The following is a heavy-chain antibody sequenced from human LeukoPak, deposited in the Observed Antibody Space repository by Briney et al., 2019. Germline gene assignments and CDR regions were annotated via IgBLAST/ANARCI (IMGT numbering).Heavy chain of an antibody. J-gene: IGHJ4*02. CDR3: ARSIKELPFDY. V-gene: IGHV4-39*01. CDR2: IYYSGST. D-gene: IGHD1-26*01. CDR1: GGSISSSSYY. Sequence: SETLSLTCTVSGGSISSSSYYWGWIRQPPGKGLEWIGSIYYSGSTYYNPSLKSRVTISVDTSKNQFSLKLSSVTAADTAVYYCARSIKELPFDYWGQGTLVTVSS.